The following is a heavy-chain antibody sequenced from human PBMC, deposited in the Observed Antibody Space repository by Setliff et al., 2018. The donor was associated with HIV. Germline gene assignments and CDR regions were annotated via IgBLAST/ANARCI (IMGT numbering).Heavy chain of an antibody. Sequence: PSETLSLTCTVSGDSISNYYWSWIRQPPGKGLEWLGHIYSSGSTNYNPSLKSRVTISVDTSKNQFSLKLYSVTAADTAVYYCARAYFGSGIYYWGQGTLVTVSS. D-gene: IGHD3-10*01. J-gene: IGHJ4*02. CDR1: GDSISNYY. V-gene: IGHV4-4*09. CDR2: IYSSGST. CDR3: ARAYFGSGIYY.